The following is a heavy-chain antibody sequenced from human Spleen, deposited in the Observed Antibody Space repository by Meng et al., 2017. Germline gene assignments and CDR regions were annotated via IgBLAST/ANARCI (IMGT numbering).Heavy chain of an antibody. Sequence: GESLKISCAASGFTFSSYAMSWVRQAPGKGLEWVSAISGSGGSTYYADSVKGRFTISRDNSKNTLYLQMNSLRAEDTAVYYCAKDSFPHYDILTGYSDYWGQGTLVTVSS. J-gene: IGHJ4*02. V-gene: IGHV3-23*01. CDR1: GFTFSSYA. D-gene: IGHD3-9*01. CDR3: AKDSFPHYDILTGYSDY. CDR2: ISGSGGST.